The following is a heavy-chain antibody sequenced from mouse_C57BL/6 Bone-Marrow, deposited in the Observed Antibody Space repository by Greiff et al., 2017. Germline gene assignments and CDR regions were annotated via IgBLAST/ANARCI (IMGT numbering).Heavy chain of an antibody. CDR2: LDPETGGT. CDR3: TRGEWWFAY. V-gene: IGHV1-15*01. D-gene: IGHD1-3*01. Sequence: QVHVKQSGAELVRPGASVTLSCKASGYTFTDYEMHWVKQTPVHGLEWIGALDPETGGTAYNQKFKGKAILTADKSSSTAYMELRSLTSEDSAVYYCTRGEWWFAYWGQGTLVTVSA. J-gene: IGHJ3*01. CDR1: GYTFTDYE.